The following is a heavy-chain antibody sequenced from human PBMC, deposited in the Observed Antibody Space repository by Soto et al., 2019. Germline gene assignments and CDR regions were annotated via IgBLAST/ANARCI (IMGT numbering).Heavy chain of an antibody. Sequence: QVQLQESGPGLVKPSQTLSLTCTVSGGSISSGGYYWSWIRQHPGKGLEWIGYIYYSGSTYYNPSLKSRVTISVDTSKNQFSLKLSSVTAADTAVFYCARGLSSWYQGSPGFDYWGQGTLVTVSS. V-gene: IGHV4-31*03. J-gene: IGHJ4*02. CDR2: IYYSGST. CDR1: GGSISSGGYY. CDR3: ARGLSSWYQGSPGFDY. D-gene: IGHD6-13*01.